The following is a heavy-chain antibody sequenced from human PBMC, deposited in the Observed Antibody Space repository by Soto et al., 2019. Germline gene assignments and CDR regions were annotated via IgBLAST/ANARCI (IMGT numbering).Heavy chain of an antibody. Sequence: SETLSLTCTVSGGSIISSDFYWGWVRQPPGKGLEWIGSIFYLGSSYYNPSLKSRVTMSVDTSKNQFSLRLRSVTAADTALYFCARHSLALRKNNWFDPWGQGIMVTV. J-gene: IGHJ5*02. V-gene: IGHV4-39*01. D-gene: IGHD3-3*02. CDR2: IFYLGSS. CDR3: ARHSLALRKNNWFDP. CDR1: GGSIISSDFY.